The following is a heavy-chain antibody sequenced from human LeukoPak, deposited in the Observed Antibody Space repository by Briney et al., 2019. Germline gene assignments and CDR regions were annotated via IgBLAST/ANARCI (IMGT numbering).Heavy chain of an antibody. D-gene: IGHD6-13*01. V-gene: IGHV6-1*01. CDR3: ARASAAQFDH. CDR1: GDSVSSNSAA. CDR2: TYYRSKWYN. J-gene: IGHJ5*02. Sequence: SPTLSLTCAISGDSVSSNSAAWNWLRQSPSRGLEWLGRTYYRSKWYNDYAVSVKSRITINPDTSKNQFSLQLNSVTPEDTAVYYCARASAAQFDHWGQGTLVTVSS.